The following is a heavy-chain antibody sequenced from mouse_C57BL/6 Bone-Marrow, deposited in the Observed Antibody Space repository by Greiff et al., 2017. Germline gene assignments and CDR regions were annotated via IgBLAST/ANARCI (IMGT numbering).Heavy chain of an antibody. J-gene: IGHJ4*01. V-gene: IGHV1-7*01. CDR1: GYTFTSYW. D-gene: IGHD1-1*01. CDR3: TSLSTTLVAPYAMDY. Sequence: QVKLQQSGAELAKPGASVKLSCKASGYTFTSYWMHWVKQRPGKGLEWIGYINPSSGYTKYKQKFKDKATLTADKSSSTAYMQRSSLTYEDSAVYCCTSLSTTLVAPYAMDYWGQGTSVTVSS. CDR2: INPSSGYT.